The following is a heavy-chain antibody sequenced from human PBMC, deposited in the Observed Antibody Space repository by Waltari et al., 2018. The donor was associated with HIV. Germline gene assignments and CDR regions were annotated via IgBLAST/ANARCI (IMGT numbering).Heavy chain of an antibody. D-gene: IGHD6-6*01. CDR1: GFSFGSFG. J-gene: IGHJ4*01. V-gene: IGHV3-33*01. CDR2: IWYDGTYK. Sequence: QVQLVESGGGVVQPGRSLRLSCAASGFSFGSFGMPWVRQAPGKGLEWVAGIWYDGTYKYYVESVEGRFTISRDNAKNTLYLQMNSLRVDDTGIYHCARDKGGSSSGFDFWGHGTLVTVSS. CDR3: ARDKGGSSSGFDF.